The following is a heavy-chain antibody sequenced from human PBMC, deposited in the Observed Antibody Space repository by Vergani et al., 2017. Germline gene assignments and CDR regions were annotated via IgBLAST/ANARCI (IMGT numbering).Heavy chain of an antibody. D-gene: IGHD3-22*01. Sequence: QLQLQESGPGLVKPSETLSLTCTVSGGSISSSSYYWGWIRQPPGKGLEWIGSIYYSGSTYYNPSLKSRVTISVDTSKNQFSLKLSSVTAADTAVYYCARVLGGYHTVREYYYCYGMDVWGQGTTVTVSS. CDR3: ARVLGGYHTVREYYYCYGMDV. J-gene: IGHJ6*02. V-gene: IGHV4-39*01. CDR1: GGSISSSSYY. CDR2: IYYSGST.